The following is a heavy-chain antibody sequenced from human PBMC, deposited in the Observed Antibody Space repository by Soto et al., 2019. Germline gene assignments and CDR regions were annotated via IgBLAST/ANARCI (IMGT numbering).Heavy chain of an antibody. CDR1: GDSIGGVGY. CDR3: ARSGVTGIVIPSHWFDP. D-gene: IGHD2-21*02. Sequence: KPSETLSLTCTVSGDSIGGVGYGSWIRQFPGRGLEWIGCISSSGSTYYNPALNNRISLSLDTSQNQFSLKLLSVTAADTAIYYCARSGVTGIVIPSHWFDPWGQGTLVTVSS. J-gene: IGHJ5*02. CDR2: ISSSGST. V-gene: IGHV4-31*03.